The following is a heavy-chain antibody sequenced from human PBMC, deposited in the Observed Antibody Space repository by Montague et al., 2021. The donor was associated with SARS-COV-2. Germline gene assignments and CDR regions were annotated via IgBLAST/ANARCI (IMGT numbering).Heavy chain of an antibody. V-gene: IGHV2-5*01. CDR1: GFSLKTSGEG. CDR3: AHPRAYCSDTTCYRHWNFDL. Sequence: PALVKPTQTLTLTCTFSGFSLKTSGEGVGWIRQSPGKAPEWLALIYWSDDKNYSPSLKGRLTISKDTSKNQVVLSMTNMGPVDTATYYCAHPRAYCSDTTCYRHWNFDLWGRGTLVTVSS. J-gene: IGHJ2*01. D-gene: IGHD2-2*01. CDR2: IYWSDDK.